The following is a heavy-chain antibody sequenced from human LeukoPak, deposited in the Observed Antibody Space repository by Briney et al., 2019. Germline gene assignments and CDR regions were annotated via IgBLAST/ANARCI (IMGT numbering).Heavy chain of an antibody. J-gene: IGHJ6*03. Sequence: GGSLRLSCAASGFTFSSYNMNWVRQAPGQGLEWVSSITSGSSYIYYADSVKGRFTISRDNAKSSLYLQMNSLRAEDTAVYYCVRGVPKTSYYYYMDVWGKGTTVTVSS. D-gene: IGHD4-11*01. V-gene: IGHV3-21*01. CDR3: VRGVPKTSYYYYMDV. CDR2: ITSGSSYI. CDR1: GFTFSSYN.